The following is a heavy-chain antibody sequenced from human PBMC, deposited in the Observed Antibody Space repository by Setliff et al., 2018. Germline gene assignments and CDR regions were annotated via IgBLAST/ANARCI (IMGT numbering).Heavy chain of an antibody. J-gene: IGHJ6*03. CDR2: IKQDGSEK. Sequence: GGSLRLSCAASGFTFNTYWMTWVRQAPGKGLEWVANIKQDGSEKYYVDSVKGRFTISRDNVKNSLYLQMSSLRAEDTAVYYCAKPTTVTATHYYYYMDVWGKGTTVTVSS. V-gene: IGHV3-7*03. CDR3: AKPTTVTATHYYYYMDV. D-gene: IGHD4-4*01. CDR1: GFTFNTYW.